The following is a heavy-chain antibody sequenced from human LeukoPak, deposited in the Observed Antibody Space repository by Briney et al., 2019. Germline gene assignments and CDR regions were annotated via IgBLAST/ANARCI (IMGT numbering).Heavy chain of an antibody. CDR1: GYTLTELS. CDR3: ATWAEYYYDSSGYHGHFQH. CDR2: FDPEDGET. J-gene: IGHJ1*01. V-gene: IGHV1-24*01. D-gene: IGHD3-22*01. Sequence: ASVKVSCKVSGYTLTELSMHWVRQAPGKGLEWMGGFDPEDGETIYAQKFQGRVTMTEDTSTDTAYMELSSLRSEDTAVYYCATWAEYYYDSSGYHGHFQHWGQGTLVTVSS.